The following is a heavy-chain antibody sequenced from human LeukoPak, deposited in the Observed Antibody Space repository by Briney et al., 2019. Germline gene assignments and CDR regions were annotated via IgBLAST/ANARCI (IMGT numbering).Heavy chain of an antibody. V-gene: IGHV1-18*01. CDR1: GYTFTTYG. J-gene: IGHJ4*02. Sequence: ASVKVSCKTSGYTFTTYGVSWVRQAPGQGLEWMGWVSGYTGNTNYAERFQGRVTMTTDTSTSTVYMELTSLRSDDTAVYYCARGEVSASLYYFDSWGQGTLVTVS. D-gene: IGHD2-2*01. CDR3: ARGEVSASLYYFDS. CDR2: VSGYTGNT.